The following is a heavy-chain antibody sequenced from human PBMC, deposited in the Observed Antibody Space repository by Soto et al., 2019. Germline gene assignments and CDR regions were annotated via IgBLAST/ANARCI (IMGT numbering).Heavy chain of an antibody. CDR1: GYSFTSYW. D-gene: IGHD6-6*01. Sequence: GESLKISCKGSGYSFTSYWIGWVRQMPGKGLEWMGIIYPGDSDTRYSPSFQGQVTISADKSISTAYLQWSSLKVSDTAMHYCARLVSSSSDYTDVWGKGTTVTVSS. CDR3: ARLVSSSSDYTDV. CDR2: IYPGDSDT. J-gene: IGHJ6*03. V-gene: IGHV5-51*01.